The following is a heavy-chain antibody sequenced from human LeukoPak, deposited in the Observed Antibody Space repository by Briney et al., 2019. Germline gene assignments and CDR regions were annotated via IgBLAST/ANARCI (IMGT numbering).Heavy chain of an antibody. CDR2: ISGSGGST. D-gene: IGHD2-21*01. J-gene: IGHJ3*02. Sequence: QPGGSLRLSCAASGFTFSSYAMSWVRQAPGKGLEWVSAISGSGGSTYYADSVKGRFTISRDNSKNTLYLQMNSLRAEDTAVYYCAGGYCGGDCYSFAFDIWGQGTMVTVSS. CDR1: GFTFSSYA. CDR3: AGGYCGGDCYSFAFDI. V-gene: IGHV3-23*01.